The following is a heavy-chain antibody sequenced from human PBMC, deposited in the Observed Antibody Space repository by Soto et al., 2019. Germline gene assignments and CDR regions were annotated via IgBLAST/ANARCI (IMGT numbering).Heavy chain of an antibody. CDR1: GFIFSRYS. D-gene: IGHD4-4*01. J-gene: IGHJ5*02. V-gene: IGHV3-21*01. Sequence: PGGSLRLSCAVSGFIFSRYSMNWVRQAPGKGLEWVSSIGTSGSYIYDTDSVKGRFTISRDNTKNSLYLQMNSLRAEDTAIYYCASETKATTTVTYIWFDPWGQGTLVTVSS. CDR3: ASETKATTTVTYIWFDP. CDR2: IGTSGSYI.